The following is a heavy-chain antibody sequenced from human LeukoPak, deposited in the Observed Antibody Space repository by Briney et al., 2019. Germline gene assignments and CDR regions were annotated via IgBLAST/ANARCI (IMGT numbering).Heavy chain of an antibody. D-gene: IGHD3-22*01. Sequence: SGPTLVKPTQTLTLTCTLSGFSLSSSGVAVGWIRQPPGKALEWLALNFWNDDKRYSPSLKSRLTITKDTSKNHVVLTMTNMDPVDTATYYCAHSLYDSSGYYYFDYWGQGTLVTVSP. CDR2: NFWNDDK. CDR3: AHSLYDSSGYYYFDY. CDR1: GFSLSSSGVA. V-gene: IGHV2-5*01. J-gene: IGHJ4*02.